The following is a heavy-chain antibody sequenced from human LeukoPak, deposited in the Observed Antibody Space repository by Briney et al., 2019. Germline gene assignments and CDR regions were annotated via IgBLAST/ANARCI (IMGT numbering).Heavy chain of an antibody. V-gene: IGHV3-23*01. CDR2: ISGSGGST. CDR3: AKIRSPIYQGAFDY. Sequence: GGSLRLSCAASGFIFSSYAMSWVRQAPGKGLEWVSTISGSGGSTYYADSVKGRFTISRDNSKNTLYLQMNSLRAEDTAVYYCAKIRSPIYQGAFDYWGQGTLVTVSS. CDR1: GFIFSSYA. J-gene: IGHJ4*02. D-gene: IGHD2-2*01.